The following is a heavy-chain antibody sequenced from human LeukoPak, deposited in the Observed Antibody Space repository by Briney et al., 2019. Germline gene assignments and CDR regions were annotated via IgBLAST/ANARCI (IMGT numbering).Heavy chain of an antibody. Sequence: PGGSLRLSCAASGFTFSSYWMSWVRQAPGKGLEWVANIKEDGSEKNYVDSVKGRFTISRDNAKNSLYLQMNSLRAEDTAVYYWARGGGRHVEYWGQGNLVTVSS. J-gene: IGHJ4*02. CDR2: IKEDGSEK. CDR3: ARGGGRHVEY. V-gene: IGHV3-7*05. D-gene: IGHD2/OR15-2a*01. CDR1: GFTFSSYW.